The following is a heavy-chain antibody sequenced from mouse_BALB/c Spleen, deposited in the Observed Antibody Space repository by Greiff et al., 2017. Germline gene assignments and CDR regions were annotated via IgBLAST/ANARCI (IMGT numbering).Heavy chain of an antibody. CDR1: GFTFSSYG. V-gene: IGHV5-6-3*01. J-gene: IGHJ3*01. CDR2: INSNGGST. Sequence: EVQGVESGGGLVQPGGSLKLSCAASGFTFSSYGMSWVRQTPDKRLELVATINSNGGSTYYPDSVKGRFTISRDNAKNTLYLQMSSLKSEDTAMYYCARNGFAYWGQGTLVTVSA. CDR3: ARNGFAY.